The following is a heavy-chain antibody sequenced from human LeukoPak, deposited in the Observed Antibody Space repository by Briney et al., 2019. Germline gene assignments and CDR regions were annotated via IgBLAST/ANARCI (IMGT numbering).Heavy chain of an antibody. V-gene: IGHV4-59*01. D-gene: IGHD5-18*01. CDR1: GVSISSYY. CDR3: ARVDSYGESRYYFDY. J-gene: IGHJ4*02. Sequence: SETLSLTCTVSGVSISSYYWSWLRQPPGKGLERHGYIYYSGSTNYNPSLKSRVTISVDTSKNQFSLKLSSVTAADTAVYYCARVDSYGESRYYFDYWGQGTLVTVSS. CDR2: IYYSGST.